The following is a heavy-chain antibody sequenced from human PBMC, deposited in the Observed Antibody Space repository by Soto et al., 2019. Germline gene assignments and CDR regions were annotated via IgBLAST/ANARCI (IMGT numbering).Heavy chain of an antibody. V-gene: IGHV1-8*01. Sequence: GASVKVSCKASGYTFTSYDINWVRQATGQGLEWMGWMNPNSGNTGYAQKFQGRVTMTRNTSISTAYMELSSLRSEDTAVYYCARVDFNIVVVPAAPPGSYNWFDPWGQGTLVTVSS. CDR1: GYTFTSYD. J-gene: IGHJ5*02. CDR3: ARVDFNIVVVPAAPPGSYNWFDP. CDR2: MNPNSGNT. D-gene: IGHD2-2*01.